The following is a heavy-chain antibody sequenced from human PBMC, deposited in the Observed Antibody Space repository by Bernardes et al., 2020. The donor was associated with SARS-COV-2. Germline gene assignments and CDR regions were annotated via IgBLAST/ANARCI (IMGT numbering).Heavy chain of an antibody. Sequence: SETLSLTCTVSGCSISVYYWSWIRQPPGKGLEWVGYIYYSGSTSYNPSLESRVTMSVDTSKNQFSLKLSSVTAADTAVYYCARGIAVAGGLYFDYWGQGTLVTVSS. CDR3: ARGIAVAGGLYFDY. D-gene: IGHD6-19*01. CDR2: IYYSGST. CDR1: GCSISVYY. V-gene: IGHV4-59*01. J-gene: IGHJ4*02.